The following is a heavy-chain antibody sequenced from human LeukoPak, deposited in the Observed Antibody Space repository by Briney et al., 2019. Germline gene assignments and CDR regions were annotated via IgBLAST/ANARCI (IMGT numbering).Heavy chain of an antibody. V-gene: IGHV3-74*01. CDR3: ASLFTWYYDFWSGYSEFFDY. D-gene: IGHD3-3*01. CDR2: INSDGSST. J-gene: IGHJ4*02. Sequence: GGSLRLSCAASGFTFSSYWMHWVRQAPGKGLVWVSRINSDGSSTSYADSVKGRFTISRDNAKNTLYLQMNSLRAEDTAVYYCASLFTWYYDFWSGYSEFFDYWGQGTLVTVSS. CDR1: GFTFSSYW.